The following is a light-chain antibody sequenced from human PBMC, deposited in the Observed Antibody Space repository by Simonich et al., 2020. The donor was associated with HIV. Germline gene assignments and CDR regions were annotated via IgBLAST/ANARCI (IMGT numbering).Light chain of an antibody. CDR3: QQSYSTPYT. CDR2: WTS. V-gene: IGKV4-1*01. Sequence: DIVMTQSPDSLAVSLGERATINCKSSQRVLYSSNNKNYLAWYQQKPRQPPRLLIYWTSTRESGVPDRFSGSGSGTDFTLTISSLQAEDVAVYYCQQSYSTPYTFGQGTKLEIK. J-gene: IGKJ2*01. CDR1: QRVLYSSNNKNY.